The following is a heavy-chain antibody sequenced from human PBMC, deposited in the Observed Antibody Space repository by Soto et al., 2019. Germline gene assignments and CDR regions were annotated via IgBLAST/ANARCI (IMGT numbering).Heavy chain of an antibody. D-gene: IGHD6-13*01. V-gene: IGHV1-69*01. CDR1: GGTFSSYA. CDR3: AGEARRGVAAANYYYYYGMDV. Sequence: QVQLVQSGAEVKKPGSSVKVSCKASGGTFSSYAISWVRQAPGQGLEWMGGIIPIFGTANYAQKFQGRVTITADEATSTADMELRSLRCAETAVYYCAGEARRGVAAANYYYYYGMDVWGQGTTVTVSS. CDR2: IIPIFGTA. J-gene: IGHJ6*02.